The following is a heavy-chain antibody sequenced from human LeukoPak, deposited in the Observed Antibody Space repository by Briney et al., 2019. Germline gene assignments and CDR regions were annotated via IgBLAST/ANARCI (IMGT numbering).Heavy chain of an antibody. Sequence: GXHWVRXAPGKGLEWVAVISYDGSNKYYADSVKGRFTISRDNSKNTLYLQMNSLRAEDTAVYYCAKERHRYCSSTSCYYFDYWGQGTLVTVSS. CDR3: AKERHRYCSSTSCYYFDY. CDR1: G. D-gene: IGHD2-2*01. J-gene: IGHJ4*02. CDR2: ISYDGSNK. V-gene: IGHV3-30*18.